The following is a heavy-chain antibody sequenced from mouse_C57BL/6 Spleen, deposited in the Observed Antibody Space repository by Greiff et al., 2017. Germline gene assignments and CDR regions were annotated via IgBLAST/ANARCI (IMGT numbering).Heavy chain of an antibody. Sequence: QVQLQQSGAELVRPGASVTLSCKASGYTFTDYEMHWVKQTPVHGLEWIGAIDPETGGTAYNQKFKGKAILTADNSSSTAYMELRSLTSEDSAVYYCTGWVYYYGSSYAMDYWGQGTSVTVSS. D-gene: IGHD1-1*01. CDR2: IDPETGGT. V-gene: IGHV1-15*01. J-gene: IGHJ4*01. CDR3: TGWVYYYGSSYAMDY. CDR1: GYTFTDYE.